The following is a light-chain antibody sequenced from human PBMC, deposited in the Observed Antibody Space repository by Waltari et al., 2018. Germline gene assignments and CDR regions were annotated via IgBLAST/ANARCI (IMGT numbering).Light chain of an antibody. V-gene: IGKV1-39*01. Sequence: DIQMTQSPSSLSASVGDRVTITCRASQNIADTLNGYKEKPGEAPKLLIWGSSSLQRGVPSRFRGSGAETDFTLTISSLHPEDFATYYCQQSYSTPYTFGQGTALDIK. CDR2: GSS. CDR1: QNIADT. CDR3: QQSYSTPYT. J-gene: IGKJ2*01.